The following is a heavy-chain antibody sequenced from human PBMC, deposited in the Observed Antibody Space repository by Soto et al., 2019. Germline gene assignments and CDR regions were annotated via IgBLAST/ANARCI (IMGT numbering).Heavy chain of an antibody. D-gene: IGHD6-6*01. CDR2: ISYDGSNK. V-gene: IGHV3-30*18. CDR1: GFTFSSYG. J-gene: IGHJ3*02. CDR3: AKDGAGSARPSAFDI. Sequence: GGSLRLSCAASGFTFSSYGMHWVRQAPGKGLEWVAVISYDGSNKYYADSVKGRFTISRDNSKNTLYLQMNSLRAEDTAVYYCAKDGAGSARPSAFDIWGQGTMVTVSS.